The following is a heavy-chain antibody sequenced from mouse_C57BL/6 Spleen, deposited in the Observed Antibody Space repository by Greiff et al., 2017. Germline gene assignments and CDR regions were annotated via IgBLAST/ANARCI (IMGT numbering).Heavy chain of an antibody. CDR3: ARRDTTVVDWYFEV. V-gene: IGHV1-18*01. J-gene: IGHJ1*03. CDR1: GYTFTDYN. D-gene: IGHD1-1*01. CDR2: INPNNGGT. Sequence: EVQLQQSGPELVKPGASVKIPCKASGYTFTDYNMDWVKQSPGKSLEWIGDINPNNGGTIYNQKFKGKATLTVDKSSSTAYMELRSLTSEDTAVYYCARRDTTVVDWYFEVWGTGTTVTVSS.